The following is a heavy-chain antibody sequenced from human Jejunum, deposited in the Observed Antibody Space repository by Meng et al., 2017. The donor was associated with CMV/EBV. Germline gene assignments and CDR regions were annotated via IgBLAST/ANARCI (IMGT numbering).Heavy chain of an antibody. CDR1: GLPVSDHY. J-gene: IGHJ6*02. CDR3: ARDRRNRLKHYGMDV. CDR2: IYSDSGT. Sequence: GLPVSDHYLGWVRQAPGEGLEWVSVIYSDSGTYYADSVRGRFTTSRDTVKNTLYLQLNSLRAEDTAVYYCARDRRNRLKHYGMDVWGQGTTVTVSS. V-gene: IGHV3-66*01.